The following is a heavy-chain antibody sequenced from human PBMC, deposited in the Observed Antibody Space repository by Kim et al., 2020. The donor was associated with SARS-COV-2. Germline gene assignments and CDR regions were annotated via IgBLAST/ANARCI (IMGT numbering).Heavy chain of an antibody. CDR2: ISCDGSNK. D-gene: IGHD3-16*01. CDR1: GFTFSSCA. V-gene: IGHV3-30-3*01. CDR3: AREQWSRLGGPTYSYYGMDV. J-gene: IGHJ6*02. Sequence: GGSLRLSCAASGFTFSSCAMHWVRQAPGKGLEWVAVISCDGSNKNYADSVKVRFTISRDNSKNTLYLQMNSLRAEDTALYYCAREQWSRLGGPTYSYYGMDVWGQGTTGTVSS.